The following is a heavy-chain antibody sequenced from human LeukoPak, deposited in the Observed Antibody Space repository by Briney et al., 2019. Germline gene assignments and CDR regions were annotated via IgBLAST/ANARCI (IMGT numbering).Heavy chain of an antibody. CDR2: IRSKAYGGTT. CDR1: GFTFGDYA. CDR3: TRGPTGVYYGSGSYYRLIPFDP. D-gene: IGHD3-10*01. J-gene: IGHJ5*02. V-gene: IGHV3-49*04. Sequence: GGSLRLSCTASGFTFGDYAMSWVRQAPGKGLEWGGFIRSKAYGGTTEYAASVKGRFTISRDDSKSIAYLQMNSLKTEDTAVYYCTRGPTGVYYGSGSYYRLIPFDPWGQGTLVTVSS.